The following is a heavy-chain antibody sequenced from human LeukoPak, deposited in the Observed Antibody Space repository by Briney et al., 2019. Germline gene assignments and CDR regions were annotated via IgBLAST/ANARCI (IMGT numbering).Heavy chain of an antibody. CDR1: GGTFSSYA. J-gene: IGHJ4*02. CDR2: IIPIFGTA. V-gene: IGHV1-69*05. D-gene: IGHD3-22*01. CDR3: ASYDSSGYYKLGPLDY. Sequence: ASVKVSCKASGGTFSSYAISWVRQAPGQGLEWMGRIIPIFGTANYAQKFQGRVTITTDESTSTAYMELSSLRSEDTAVYYCASYDSSGYYKLGPLDYWGQGTLVTVSS.